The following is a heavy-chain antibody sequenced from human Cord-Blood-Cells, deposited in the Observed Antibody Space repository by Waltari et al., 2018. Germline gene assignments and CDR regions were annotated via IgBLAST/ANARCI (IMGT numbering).Heavy chain of an antibody. CDR1: GGSISSGGYY. Sequence: QVQLQESGPGLVTPSQTLSPTCTVSGGSISSGGYYWSWIRQHPGKGLEWIGYIYYSGSTYYNPSLKSRVTISVDTSKNQFSLKLSSVTAADTAVYYCAREIAAAGYFDYWGQGTLVTVSS. J-gene: IGHJ4*02. CDR2: IYYSGST. CDR3: AREIAAAGYFDY. V-gene: IGHV4-31*03. D-gene: IGHD6-13*01.